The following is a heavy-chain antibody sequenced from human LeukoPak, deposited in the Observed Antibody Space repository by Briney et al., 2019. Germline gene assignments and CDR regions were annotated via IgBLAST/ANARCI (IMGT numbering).Heavy chain of an antibody. D-gene: IGHD6-19*01. CDR3: ASTYSSGWTGGEIDY. Sequence: PGGSLRLSCAASGFTFSSYSMNWVRQAPGKGLEWVSSISSSSSYIYYADSVKGRFTISRDNNKNSLYLQMNSLRAEDTAVYYCASTYSSGWTGGEIDYWGQGTLVTVSS. V-gene: IGHV3-21*01. CDR1: GFTFSSYS. CDR2: ISSSSSYI. J-gene: IGHJ4*02.